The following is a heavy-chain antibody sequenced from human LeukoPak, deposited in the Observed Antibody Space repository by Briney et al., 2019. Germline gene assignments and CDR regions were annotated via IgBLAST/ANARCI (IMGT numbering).Heavy chain of an antibody. V-gene: IGHV3-21*01. CDR2: ISSSSSYI. CDR1: GFTFSSYS. J-gene: IGHJ4*02. Sequence: GGSLRLSCAASGFTFSSYSMNWVRQAPGKGLEWVSSISSSSSYIHYADSVKGRFTISRDNAKNSLYLQMNSLRAEDTAVYYCARASLYRPLDYWGQGTLVTVSS. D-gene: IGHD3-16*02. CDR3: ARASLYRPLDY.